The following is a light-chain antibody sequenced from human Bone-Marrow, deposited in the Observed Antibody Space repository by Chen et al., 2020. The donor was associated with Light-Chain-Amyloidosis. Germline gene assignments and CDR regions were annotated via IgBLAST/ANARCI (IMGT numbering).Light chain of an antibody. V-gene: IGLV3-1*01. CDR1: KLGDKY. Sequence: SYELTQPPSVSVSPGQTASITCSGDKLGDKYACWYQQKPGQSPVLVIYQDNKRPSGIPERFSGSNSGTTATLTISGTQTMEEADYYCQAWDRSTAGVFGGGTKLTVL. CDR2: QDN. CDR3: QAWDRSTAGV. J-gene: IGLJ2*01.